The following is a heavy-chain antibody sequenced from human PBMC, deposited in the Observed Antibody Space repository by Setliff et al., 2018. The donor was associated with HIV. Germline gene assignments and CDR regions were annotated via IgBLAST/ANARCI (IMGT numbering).Heavy chain of an antibody. CDR3: ARVHRGGVGRQHWRSFDY. V-gene: IGHV3-11*01. Sequence: PGGSLRLSCAASGFTFSDYYMSWIRQAPGKGLEWVACISGSGSTIYCADPVKGRLTISRDNARNSLYVQMNSLRVEDTAVYFCARVHRGGVGRQHWRSFDYWGQGTLVTVSS. J-gene: IGHJ4*02. D-gene: IGHD1-1*01. CDR1: GFTFSDYY. CDR2: ISGSGSTI.